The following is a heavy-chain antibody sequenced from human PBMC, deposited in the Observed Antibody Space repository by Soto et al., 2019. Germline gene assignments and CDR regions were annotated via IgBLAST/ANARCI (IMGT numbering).Heavy chain of an antibody. D-gene: IGHD3-10*02. CDR2: ISWHSRSV. V-gene: IGHV3-9*01. CDR3: AKGADMLDYYYFMDV. J-gene: IGHJ6*03. CDR1: GFIFDDYA. Sequence: GGSLRLSCAASGFIFDDYAMHWVRQVPGRGLEWVSGISWHSRSVAYADSVKGRFTISRDSANLYLQMNSLRSEDSALYYCAKGADMLDYYYFMDVWGKGTTVTVS.